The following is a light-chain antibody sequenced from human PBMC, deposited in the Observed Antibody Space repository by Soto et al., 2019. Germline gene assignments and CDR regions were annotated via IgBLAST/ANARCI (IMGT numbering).Light chain of an antibody. V-gene: IGKV1-5*01. CDR1: QTISSW. CDR2: DAS. J-gene: IGKJ1*01. Sequence: DIQMTQSPSTLSASVGDRVTITCRASQTISSWLAWYQQKPGKAPTLLIYDASSLESGVPSRFSGSGSGTEFTLTISSLQPEDFAGYYCQQYENYWTFGQGTKVEIK. CDR3: QQYENYWT.